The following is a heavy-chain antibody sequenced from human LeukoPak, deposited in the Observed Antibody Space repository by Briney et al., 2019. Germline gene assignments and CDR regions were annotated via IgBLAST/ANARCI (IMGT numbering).Heavy chain of an antibody. J-gene: IGHJ4*02. CDR1: GGTFSSYA. CDR2: IIPIFGTA. D-gene: IGHD3-9*01. CDR3: ARSSVLRYFDWLLN. V-gene: IGHV1-69*06. Sequence: ASVKVSCKASGGTFSSYAISWVRQAPGQGLEWMGGIIPIFGTANYAQKFQGRVTITADKSTSTAYMELSSLRSEDTAVYYCARSSVLRYFDWLLNWGQGTLVTVSS.